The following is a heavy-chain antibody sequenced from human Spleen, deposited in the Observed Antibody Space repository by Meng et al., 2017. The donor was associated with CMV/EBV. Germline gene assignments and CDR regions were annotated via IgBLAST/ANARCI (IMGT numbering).Heavy chain of an antibody. V-gene: IGHV3-NL1*01. CDR1: GFTFSTWS. CDR3: ARGGRGSYYECDF. D-gene: IGHD1-26*01. CDR2: ISGGGGRT. Sequence: GGSLRLSCAASGFTFSTWSMNWVRQAPGKGLEWVGGISGGGGRTNYADSVKGRLTISRDNSKNTLYLQMSSLRADDTAVYYCARGGRGSYYECDFWGQGRLVTVSS. J-gene: IGHJ4*01.